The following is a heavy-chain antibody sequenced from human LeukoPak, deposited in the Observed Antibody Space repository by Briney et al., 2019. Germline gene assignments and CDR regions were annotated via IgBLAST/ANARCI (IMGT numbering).Heavy chain of an antibody. V-gene: IGHV4-59*01. CDR2: IYYTGFT. CDR1: DDSITMYY. Sequence: SETLSLTCSVSDDSITMYYWTWIRQPPGKGLEWIGFIYYTGFTIYNPSLKSRVTISVDTSKNQFSLKLSSVTAADTAVYYCATRRGSGSSGYFDYWGQGTLVTVSS. J-gene: IGHJ4*02. D-gene: IGHD1-26*01. CDR3: ATRRGSGSSGYFDY.